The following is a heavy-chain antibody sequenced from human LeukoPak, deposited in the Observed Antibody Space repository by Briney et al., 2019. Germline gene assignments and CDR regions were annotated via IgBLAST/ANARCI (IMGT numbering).Heavy chain of an antibody. CDR3: AASLVTPGIAAAGLDY. CDR2: IVVGSGNT. Sequence: SVKVSCKASGFTFTSSAVQWVRQARGQRLEWIGWIVVGSGNTNYAQKFQERVTITRDMSTSTAYMELSSLRSEDTAVYYCAASLVTPGIAAAGLDYWGQGTLVTVSS. CDR1: GFTFTSSA. V-gene: IGHV1-58*01. J-gene: IGHJ4*02. D-gene: IGHD6-13*01.